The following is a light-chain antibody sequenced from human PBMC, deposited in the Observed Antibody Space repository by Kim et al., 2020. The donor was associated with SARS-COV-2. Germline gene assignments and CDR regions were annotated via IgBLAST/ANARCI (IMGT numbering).Light chain of an antibody. J-gene: IGKJ1*01. V-gene: IGKV1-9*01. CDR2: AAS. Sequence: ASVGDRVTITCLASQGISNCLALYQQNPGKAPKVLIYAASTLESGVPSRFSGSGSGIEFTLTISSLQPEDFATYFCQQYYIHPPTFGQGTKVDIK. CDR3: QQYYIHPPT. CDR1: QGISNC.